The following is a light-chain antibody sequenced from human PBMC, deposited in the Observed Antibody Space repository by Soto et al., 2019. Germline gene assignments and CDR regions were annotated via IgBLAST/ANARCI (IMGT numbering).Light chain of an antibody. J-gene: IGKJ1*01. V-gene: IGKV1-39*01. CDR2: AAS. CDR1: QSVSSY. Sequence: DIQMTQSPSSLSASVGDRVTITCRASQSVSSYLNWYQQKPGKAPKLRIYAASSLQSGVPSRFSGSGSETDFTLTISSLQPEDFATYYCQQSYSTPPTFGQGTKVEIK. CDR3: QQSYSTPPT.